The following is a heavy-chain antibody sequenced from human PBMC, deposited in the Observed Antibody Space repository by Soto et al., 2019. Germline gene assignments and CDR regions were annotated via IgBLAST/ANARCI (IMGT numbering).Heavy chain of an antibody. Sequence: ASVKVSCKASGYTFTSYGISWVRQAPGQGLEWMGIINPYGGAATYAEKSQGRVTMTRDTSTATDYMELSSLRSEDTAMYYCARDRSHGSAYWWLDYSGQGTQVTVSS. J-gene: IGHJ4*02. CDR1: GYTFTSYG. CDR2: INPYGGAA. V-gene: IGHV1-46*01. CDR3: ARDRSHGSAYWWLDY. D-gene: IGHD3-22*01.